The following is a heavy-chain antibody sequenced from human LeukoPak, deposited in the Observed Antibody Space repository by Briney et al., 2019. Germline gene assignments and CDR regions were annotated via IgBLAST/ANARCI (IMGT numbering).Heavy chain of an antibody. Sequence: GGSLRLSCAASGFTFSSNGMSWVRQAPGKGLEWVSGVTSGGGHIYYADFVKGRFTISRDDSKNTLFLQMDSLRVEDTAVYYCVTGDPIWFDPWGQGTLVTVSS. CDR2: VTSGGGHI. CDR1: GFTFSSNG. J-gene: IGHJ5*02. D-gene: IGHD3-10*01. V-gene: IGHV3-23*01. CDR3: VTGDPIWFDP.